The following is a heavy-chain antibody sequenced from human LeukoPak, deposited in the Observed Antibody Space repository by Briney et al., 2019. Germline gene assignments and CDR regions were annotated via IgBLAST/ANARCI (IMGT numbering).Heavy chain of an antibody. Sequence: SETLSLTCTVSGGSVSGYYWNWIRQPPGKGLEWIGRIYSSGISDYNPSLKSRVTMSVDTYKNQLSMKRSSVTAADTAVYYCASRTVSSGWYNFDYWGQGTLVTVSS. CDR1: GGSVSGYY. D-gene: IGHD6-19*01. CDR2: IYSSGIS. J-gene: IGHJ4*02. V-gene: IGHV4-4*07. CDR3: ASRTVSSGWYNFDY.